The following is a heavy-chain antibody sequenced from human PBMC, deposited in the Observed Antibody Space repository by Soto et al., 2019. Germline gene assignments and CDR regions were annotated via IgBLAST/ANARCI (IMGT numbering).Heavy chain of an antibody. J-gene: IGHJ4*02. Sequence: SETLSLTCTVSGGSISANYWRWIRQSPGKGLEWIGYVYYSGSTVYNPSLKSRVSISADTSKNQFSLRLSSVTAADTAVYYCARGDQSWHYGTCSWHFNYWGQGALVTVSS. CDR3: ARGDQSWHYGTCSWHFNY. CDR1: GGSISANY. D-gene: IGHD2-15*01. V-gene: IGHV4-59*01. CDR2: VYYSGST.